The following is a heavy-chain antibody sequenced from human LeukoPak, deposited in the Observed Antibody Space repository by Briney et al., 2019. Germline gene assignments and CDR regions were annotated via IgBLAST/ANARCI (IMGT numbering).Heavy chain of an antibody. V-gene: IGHV3-48*01. CDR3: AKDGGDYYDSSGYYVY. CDR1: GFTFSSYS. J-gene: IGHJ4*02. CDR2: ISSSSTI. Sequence: GGSLRLSCAASGFTFSSYSMNWVRQAPGKGLEWVSYISSSSTIYYSDSVKGRFTISRDNAKNSLYLQMNSLRAEDTAVYYCAKDGGDYYDSSGYYVYWGQGTLVTVSS. D-gene: IGHD3-22*01.